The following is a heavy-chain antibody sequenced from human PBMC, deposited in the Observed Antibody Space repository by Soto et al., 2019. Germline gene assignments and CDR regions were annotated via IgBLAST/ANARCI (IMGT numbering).Heavy chain of an antibody. V-gene: IGHV3-33*01. CDR3: ARDGGQQWLNY. D-gene: IGHD6-19*01. CDR2: IWYDGSNK. CDR1: GFTFSSYG. J-gene: IGHJ4*02. Sequence: QVQLVESGGGVVQPGRSLRLSCAASGFTFSSYGMHWVRQAPGKGLEWVAVIWYDGSNKYYADSVKGRFTISRDNYKNTLYLQMNSLRAEDTAAYYCARDGGQQWLNYWGQGTLVTVSS.